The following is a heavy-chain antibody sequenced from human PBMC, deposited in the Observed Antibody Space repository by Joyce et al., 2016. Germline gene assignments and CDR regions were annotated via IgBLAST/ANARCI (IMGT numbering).Heavy chain of an antibody. CDR1: GHTLSELS. CDR3: ATGGGLQILPFDF. D-gene: IGHD5-24*01. CDR2: CDAEEGEI. J-gene: IGHJ3*01. V-gene: IGHV1-24*01. Sequence: QVQLLQSAAAVKKPGASVKVSCKVSGHTLSELSIHWVRQAPGKGLEWSGGCDAEEGEIIYAKKFQDRVTMTEDTSTDTAYMELSSLRSEDTAVYYCATGGGLQILPFDFWGQGTKVTVSS.